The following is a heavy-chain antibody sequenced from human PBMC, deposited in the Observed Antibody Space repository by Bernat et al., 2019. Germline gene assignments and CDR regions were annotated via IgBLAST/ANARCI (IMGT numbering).Heavy chain of an antibody. J-gene: IGHJ6*02. CDR3: AKVRGSPDLYDGMDV. D-gene: IGHD6-13*01. V-gene: IGHV3-23*01. Sequence: EVQLLESGGGLVHPGGSLRLSCAASGFTFSSYAMSWVRQAPGKGLEWVSAISGSGGSTYYADSVKGRFTISRDNSKNTLYLQMNSLRAEDTAVYYCAKVRGSPDLYDGMDVWGQGTTVTVSS. CDR1: GFTFSSYA. CDR2: ISGSGGST.